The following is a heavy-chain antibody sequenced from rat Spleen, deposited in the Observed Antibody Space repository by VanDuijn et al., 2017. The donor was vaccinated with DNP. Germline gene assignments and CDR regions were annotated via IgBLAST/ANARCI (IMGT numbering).Heavy chain of an antibody. CDR3: TTPYWYFDF. V-gene: IGHV5S10*01. J-gene: IGHJ1*01. CDR1: GFTFSDYS. CDR2: IVYDGSGS. Sequence: EVQLVESGGGLVQPGRSLKLSCAASGFTFSDYSMAWVRQAPKKGLEWVATIVYDGSGSYYRDSVKGRFTISRDNAKSSLYLQMDSLRSEDTATYYCTTPYWYFDFWGPGTMVTVSS.